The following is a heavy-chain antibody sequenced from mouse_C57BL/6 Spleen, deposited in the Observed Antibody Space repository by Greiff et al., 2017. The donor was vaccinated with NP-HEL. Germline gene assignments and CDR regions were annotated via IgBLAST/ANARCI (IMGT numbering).Heavy chain of an antibody. CDR1: GYSFTDYN. D-gene: IGHD2-5*01. CDR2: INPNYGTT. V-gene: IGHV1-39*01. J-gene: IGHJ4*01. CDR3: ARSSNYAFMDY. Sequence: EVKLVESGPELVKPGASVKISCKASGYSFTDYNMNWVKQSNGKSLEWIGVINPNYGTTSYNQKFKGKATLTVDQSSSTAYMHLNSLTSEDSAVYYCARSSNYAFMDYWGQGTSVTVSS.